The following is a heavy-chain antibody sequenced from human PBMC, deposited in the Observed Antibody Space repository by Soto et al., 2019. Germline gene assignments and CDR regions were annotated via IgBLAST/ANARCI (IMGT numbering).Heavy chain of an antibody. V-gene: IGHV4-59*01. CDR3: ARYADTATPWFDP. Sequence: QVQLQESGPGLVKPSETLSLTCTVSGGPISSYYWSWIRQPPGKGLEWIGYIYYSGSTNYNPSLKSRVTISVDTSKNQFSLKLSSVTAADTAVYYCARYADTATPWFDPWGQGTLVTVSS. J-gene: IGHJ5*02. CDR2: IYYSGST. CDR1: GGPISSYY. D-gene: IGHD5-18*01.